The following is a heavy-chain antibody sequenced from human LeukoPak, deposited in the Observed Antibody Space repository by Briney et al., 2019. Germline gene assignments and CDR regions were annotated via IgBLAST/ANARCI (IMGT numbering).Heavy chain of an antibody. CDR2: ISSSSSTI. Sequence: GGSLRLSCAASGFTFGSYSMNWVRQAPGKGLEWVSYISSSSSTIYYADSVKGRFTISRDNAKNSLYLQMNSLRDEDTAVYYCARGHSGYYYSYFDYWGQGTLVTVSS. V-gene: IGHV3-48*02. J-gene: IGHJ4*02. D-gene: IGHD3-22*01. CDR1: GFTFGSYS. CDR3: ARGHSGYYYSYFDY.